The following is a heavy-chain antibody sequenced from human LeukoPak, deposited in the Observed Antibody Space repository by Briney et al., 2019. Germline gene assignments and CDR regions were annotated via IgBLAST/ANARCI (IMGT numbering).Heavy chain of an antibody. D-gene: IGHD6-13*01. Sequence: SENLSLTCTVSGGSISSYDWSWIRQPPGNGLECIGYLYYSGSTNYNPPLKSRVTISVDTSKNQFSLKLSSVAAADTAVYYCARLKAVPGTGGYFDYWGQGTLVTVSS. V-gene: IGHV4-59*08. CDR2: LYYSGST. CDR3: ARLKAVPGTGGYFDY. CDR1: GGSISSYD. J-gene: IGHJ4*02.